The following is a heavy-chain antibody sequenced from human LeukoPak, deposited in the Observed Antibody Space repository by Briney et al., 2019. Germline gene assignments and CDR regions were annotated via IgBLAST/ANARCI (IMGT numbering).Heavy chain of an antibody. V-gene: IGHV4-4*09. J-gene: IGHJ6*02. D-gene: IGHD2-2*01. CDR1: GGSISSYY. CDR3: ARGRGVRGYCSSTSCYAHYYYYGMDV. CDR2: IYTSGST. Sequence: SETLSLTCTVSGGSISSYYWSWIRQPPGKGLEWIGYIYTSGSTNYNPSLKSRVTISVDTSKNQFSLKLSSVTAADTAVYYCARGRGVRGYCSSTSCYAHYYYYGMDVWGQGTTVTVSS.